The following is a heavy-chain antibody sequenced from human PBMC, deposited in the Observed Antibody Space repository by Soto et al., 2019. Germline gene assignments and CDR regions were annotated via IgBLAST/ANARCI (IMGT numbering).Heavy chain of an antibody. CDR1: GGSISSYY. D-gene: IGHD3-10*01. Sequence: SETLSLTCSVSGGSISSYYWSWIRQPPGKGLEWIGYIYYSGSTNYNPSLKSRVTISVDTSKNQFSLKLSSVTAADTAVYYCARTYYYGSGGLYYFDYWGQGTLVTVSS. CDR2: IYYSGST. J-gene: IGHJ4*02. CDR3: ARTYYYGSGGLYYFDY. V-gene: IGHV4-59*01.